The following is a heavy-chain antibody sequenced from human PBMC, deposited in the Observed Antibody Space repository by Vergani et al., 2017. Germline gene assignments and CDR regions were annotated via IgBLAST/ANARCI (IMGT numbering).Heavy chain of an antibody. CDR1: GYTFTGYY. J-gene: IGHJ5*02. D-gene: IGHD2-2*02. V-gene: IGHV1-2*02. CDR3: ARRYCSSTSCYTDWFDP. Sequence: QVQLVQSGAEVKKPGASVKVSCKASGYTFTGYYMHWVRQAPGQGLEWMGWINPNSGGTNYAQKFQGRVTMTTDTSTSTAYMELRSLRSDDTAVYYCARRYCSSTSCYTDWFDPWGQGTLVTVSS. CDR2: INPNSGGT.